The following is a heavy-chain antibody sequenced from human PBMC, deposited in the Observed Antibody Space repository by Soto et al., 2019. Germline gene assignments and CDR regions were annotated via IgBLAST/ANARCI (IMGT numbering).Heavy chain of an antibody. Sequence: GASVKVSCKASGFTFTSSAVQWVRKARGQRREWIGWIVVGSGNTNYAQKFQERVTITRDMSTSPAYMELSSLRSEDAAVYYCAAGAYYYDMSRLDPWGQGTLVTVSS. CDR3: AAGAYYYDMSRLDP. D-gene: IGHD3-22*01. V-gene: IGHV1-58*01. CDR2: IVVGSGNT. CDR1: GFTFTSSA. J-gene: IGHJ5*02.